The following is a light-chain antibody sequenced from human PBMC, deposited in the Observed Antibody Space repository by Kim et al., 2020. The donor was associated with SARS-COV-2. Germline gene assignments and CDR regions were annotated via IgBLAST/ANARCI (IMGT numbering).Light chain of an antibody. CDR3: NSRDSNDNVV. CDR1: SLRSYY. Sequence: VALGQTVRSTCQGDSLRSYYATWYQQKPGQAPIVVIYGKNHRPSGIPDRFSGSSSGNTASLTITGTQAGDEADYYCNSRDSNDNVVFGGGTQLTVL. J-gene: IGLJ3*02. V-gene: IGLV3-19*01. CDR2: GKN.